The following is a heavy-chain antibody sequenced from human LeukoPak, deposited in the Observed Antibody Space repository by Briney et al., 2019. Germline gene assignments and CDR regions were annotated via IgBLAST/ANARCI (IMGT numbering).Heavy chain of an antibody. D-gene: IGHD5-12*01. CDR2: INYRGST. V-gene: IGHV4-31*11. CDR1: GGSISSGGYY. CDR3: ARTSGYDYFDF. Sequence: PSETLSLTCAVSGGSISSGGYYWSWIRQHPGKGLEWIAYINYRGSTYNNPSLESRVTISVDTSKNQFSLKLSSVAAADMAVYYCARTSGYDYFDFWGQGTLVTVSS. J-gene: IGHJ4*02.